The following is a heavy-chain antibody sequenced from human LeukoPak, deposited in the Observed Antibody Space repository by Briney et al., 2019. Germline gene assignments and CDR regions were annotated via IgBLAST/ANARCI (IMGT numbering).Heavy chain of an antibody. CDR1: GGSISSYY. CDR3: ARTTMIVVVITKDWYFDL. V-gene: IGHV4-4*07. J-gene: IGHJ2*01. Sequence: SETLSLXCTVSGGSISSYYWSWIRLPAGKGLEWIGRIYTSGSTNYNPSLKSRVTMSVDTSKNQFSLKLSSVTAADTAVYYCARTTMIVVVITKDWYFDLWGRGTLVTVSP. D-gene: IGHD3-22*01. CDR2: IYTSGST.